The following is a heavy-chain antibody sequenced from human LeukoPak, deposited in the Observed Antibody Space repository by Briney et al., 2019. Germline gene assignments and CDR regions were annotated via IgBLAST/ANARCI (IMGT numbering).Heavy chain of an antibody. Sequence: GGSLRLSCAVSGFTFSNYVMSWVRQAPGRGLEWVSAISGSGGITYYADSVKGRLTISRGNSKNTLYLQMNSLRAEDTAVYYCAKARTYYYYYGVDVWGQGTTVTVSS. CDR2: ISGSGGIT. CDR3: AKARTYYYYYGVDV. V-gene: IGHV3-23*01. CDR1: GFTFSNYV. J-gene: IGHJ6*02. D-gene: IGHD1-14*01.